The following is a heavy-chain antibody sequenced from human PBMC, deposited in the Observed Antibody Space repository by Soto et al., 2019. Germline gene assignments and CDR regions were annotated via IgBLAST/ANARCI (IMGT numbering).Heavy chain of an antibody. Sequence: SGTPSLSCAVSVGSMRSYYWSWIRQPPGKGLEWIGYIYYSGSTNYNPSLKSRVTISVDTSKNQFSLKLSSVTAADTAVYYCARRYGGNFDYWGQGTLVTVSS. D-gene: IGHD3-16*01. CDR2: IYYSGST. J-gene: IGHJ4*02. V-gene: IGHV4-59*01. CDR3: ARRYGGNFDY. CDR1: VGSMRSYY.